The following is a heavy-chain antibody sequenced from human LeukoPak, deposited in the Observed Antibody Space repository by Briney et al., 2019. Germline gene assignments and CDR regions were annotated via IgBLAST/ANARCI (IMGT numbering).Heavy chain of an antibody. V-gene: IGHV3-74*01. CDR1: GFTFSSYP. D-gene: IGHD3-10*01. CDR2: INSDGSST. Sequence: GGSLRLSCAASGFTFSSYPMHWVRQAPGKGLVWVSRINSDGSSTSYADSVKGRFTISRDNAKNTLYLQMDSLRAEDTAVYYCARDSPYGSEDKHFDYWGQGTLVTVSS. J-gene: IGHJ4*02. CDR3: ARDSPYGSEDKHFDY.